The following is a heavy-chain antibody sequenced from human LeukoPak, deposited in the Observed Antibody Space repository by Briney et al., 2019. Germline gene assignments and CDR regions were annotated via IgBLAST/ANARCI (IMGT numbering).Heavy chain of an antibody. J-gene: IGHJ6*02. D-gene: IGHD2-2*03. Sequence: ASVKVSCKASGGTFSSYTISWVRQAPGQGLEWMGRIIPILGIANYAQKFQGRVTITADKSTSTAYMELSSLISEDTAVYYCARYPWIDDYYYYGMDVWGQGTAVTVSS. CDR2: IIPILGIA. CDR3: ARYPWIDDYYYYGMDV. V-gene: IGHV1-69*02. CDR1: GGTFSSYT.